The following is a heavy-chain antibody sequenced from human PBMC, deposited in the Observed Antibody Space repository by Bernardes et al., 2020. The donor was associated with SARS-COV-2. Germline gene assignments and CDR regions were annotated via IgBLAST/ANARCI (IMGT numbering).Heavy chain of an antibody. V-gene: IGHV3-73*01. Sequence: GGSLRLSCAASGFTVSSNYMSWVRQASGKGLEWVGRIKSKVNNYATAYAASVKGRFTISRDDSKNTAFLQMNSLTIEDTAVYFCAHYSDSSGYTPVFDCWGQGTLVTVSS. D-gene: IGHD3-22*01. CDR3: AHYSDSSGYTPVFDC. CDR1: GFTVSSNY. CDR2: IKSKVNNYAT. J-gene: IGHJ4*02.